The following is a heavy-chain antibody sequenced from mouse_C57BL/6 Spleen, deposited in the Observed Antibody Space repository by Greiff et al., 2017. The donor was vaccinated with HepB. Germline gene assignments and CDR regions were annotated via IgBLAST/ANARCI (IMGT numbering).Heavy chain of an antibody. Sequence: EVQLQQSGAELVKPGASVKLSCTASGFNIKDYYMHWVKQRTEQGLEWIGRIDPEDGETKYAPKFPGKATITADTSSNTAYLQLSSLTSEDTAVYYCARGTGYYFDYWGQGTTLTVSS. CDR2: IDPEDGET. CDR3: ARGTGYYFDY. CDR1: GFNIKDYY. J-gene: IGHJ2*01. D-gene: IGHD4-1*01. V-gene: IGHV14-2*01.